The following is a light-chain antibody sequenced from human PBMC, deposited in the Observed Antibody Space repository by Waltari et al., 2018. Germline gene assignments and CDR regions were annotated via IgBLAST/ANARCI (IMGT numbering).Light chain of an antibody. V-gene: IGKV1-16*01. Sequence: DIQMTQSPSSLSASVGDTVTITWRASQGVNNFLVWLQQRPGKAPKSLIYGSSTLQSGVPSRFSGSGYGTDFTLTISSLQPEDIATYYCQQHADYPLTFGGGTRVEIK. J-gene: IGKJ4*01. CDR2: GSS. CDR1: QGVNNF. CDR3: QQHADYPLT.